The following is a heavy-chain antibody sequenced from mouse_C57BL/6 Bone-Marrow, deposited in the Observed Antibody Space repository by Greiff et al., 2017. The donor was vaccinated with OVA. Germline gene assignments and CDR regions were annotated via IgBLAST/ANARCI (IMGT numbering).Heavy chain of an antibody. CDR3: ARGWLLRFYYFDY. Sequence: VKLQQPGAELVKPGASVKMSCKASGYTFTSYWITWVKQRPGQGLEWIGDIYPGSGSTNYNEKFKSKATLTVDTSSSTAYMQISSLTSEDSAVYYCARGWLLRFYYFDYWGQGTTLTVSS. V-gene: IGHV1-55*01. J-gene: IGHJ2*01. CDR2: IYPGSGST. D-gene: IGHD1-1*01. CDR1: GYTFTSYW.